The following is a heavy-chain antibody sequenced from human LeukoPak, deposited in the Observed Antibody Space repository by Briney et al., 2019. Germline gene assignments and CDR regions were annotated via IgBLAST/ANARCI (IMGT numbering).Heavy chain of an antibody. CDR2: INTNTGNP. J-gene: IGHJ6*04. V-gene: IGHV7-4-1*02. D-gene: IGHD2-2*01. Sequence: ASVKVSCKASGYTFTSYAMNWVRQAPGQGLEWMGWINTNTGNPTYAQGFTGRFVFSLDTSGSTAYLQISSLKAEDTAVYYCARDAMFLDIVVVPAAPLDVWGKGTTVTVSS. CDR1: GYTFTSYA. CDR3: ARDAMFLDIVVVPAAPLDV.